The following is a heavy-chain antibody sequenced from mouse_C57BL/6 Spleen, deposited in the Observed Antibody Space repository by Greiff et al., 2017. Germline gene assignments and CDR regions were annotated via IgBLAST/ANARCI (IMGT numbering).Heavy chain of an antibody. V-gene: IGHV5-6*01. CDR3: ARRGDGGAWFAY. D-gene: IGHD2-3*01. Sequence: EVQRVESGGDLVKPGGSLKLSCAASGFSFSSYGMSLVRQTPDKRLEWVATISSGCSYTYYPDRVKVRVPISSDNAKNNLYLQMSSLKSDDTAMYYCARRGDGGAWFAYWGQGTLVTVSA. CDR2: ISSGCSYT. J-gene: IGHJ3*01. CDR1: GFSFSSYG.